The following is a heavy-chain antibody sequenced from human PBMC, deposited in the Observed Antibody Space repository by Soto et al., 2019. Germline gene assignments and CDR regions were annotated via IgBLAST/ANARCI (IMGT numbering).Heavy chain of an antibody. CDR2: IHHSGST. CDR1: GYPISSGYY. CDR3: ARSSGYVPGGY. V-gene: IGHV4-38-2*01. D-gene: IGHD5-12*01. Sequence: SETLSLTCAVSGYPISSGYYWGWIRQPPGKGLEWIGIIHHSGSTYYNPSLRSRITISVATSKNQFSLKMPSVTAADTAVYYCARSSGYVPGGYWGQGILVTVSS. J-gene: IGHJ4*02.